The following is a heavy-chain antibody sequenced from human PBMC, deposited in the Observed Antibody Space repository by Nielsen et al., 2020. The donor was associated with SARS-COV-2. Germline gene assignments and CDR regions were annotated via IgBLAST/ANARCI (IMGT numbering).Heavy chain of an antibody. CDR2: INTNTGNP. D-gene: IGHD3-10*01. Sequence: ASVKVSCKASGYTFTGYAMNWVRQAPGQGLEWMGWINTNTGNPTYAQGFTGRFVFSLDTSVSTAYLQISSLKAEDTAVYYCASITMVRGVITTIDYWGQGTLVTVSS. CDR1: GYTFTGYA. J-gene: IGHJ4*02. CDR3: ASITMVRGVITTIDY. V-gene: IGHV7-4-1*02.